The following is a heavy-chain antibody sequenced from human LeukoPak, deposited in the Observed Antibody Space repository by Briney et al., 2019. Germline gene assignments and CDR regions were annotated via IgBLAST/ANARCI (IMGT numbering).Heavy chain of an antibody. CDR1: GGTFSSYA. D-gene: IGHD3-10*01. Sequence: SVKVSCKASGGTFSSYAISWVRQAPGQGLEWMGRIIPIFGTANYAQKFQGRVTITTDESTSTAYMELSSLRSEDTAVYYCARGGITMVRGVIANGGNRFDPWGQGTLVTVSS. J-gene: IGHJ5*02. CDR3: ARGGITMVRGVIANGGNRFDP. V-gene: IGHV1-69*05. CDR2: IIPIFGTA.